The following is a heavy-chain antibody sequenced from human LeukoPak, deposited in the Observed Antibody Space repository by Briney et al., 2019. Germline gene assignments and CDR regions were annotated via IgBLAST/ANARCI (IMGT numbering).Heavy chain of an antibody. V-gene: IGHV3-23*01. D-gene: IGHD6-13*01. CDR3: AKGSSSSRPYYFDY. CDR2: IIGVGDST. CDR1: GFTFSSYV. J-gene: IGHJ4*02. Sequence: GGSLRLSCAASGFTFSSYVMSWVRQAPGKGLEWVSAIIGVGDSTYYAESVKGRFTISRDNSENTLYQQMNSLRAEDTAVYYCAKGSSSSRPYYFDYWGQGTLVTVSS.